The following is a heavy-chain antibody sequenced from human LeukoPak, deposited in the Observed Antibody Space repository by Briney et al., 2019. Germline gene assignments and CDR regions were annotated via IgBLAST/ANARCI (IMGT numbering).Heavy chain of an antibody. V-gene: IGHV1-2*04. CDR2: INPNSGGT. D-gene: IGHD4-17*01. Sequence: GASVKVSCKASGYTFTGYYMHWVRQAPGQGLEWMGWINPNSGGTSYAQKFQGWVTMTRDTSISTAYMELSRLRSDDTAVYYCARESSTVTTDYYYGMDVWGQGTTVTVSS. J-gene: IGHJ6*02. CDR3: ARESSTVTTDYYYGMDV. CDR1: GYTFTGYY.